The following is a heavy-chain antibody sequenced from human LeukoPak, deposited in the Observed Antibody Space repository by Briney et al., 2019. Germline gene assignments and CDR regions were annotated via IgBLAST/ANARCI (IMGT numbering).Heavy chain of an antibody. CDR1: GFTFGSYS. CDR3: ATAPGYCSTTNCASFMDV. D-gene: IGHD2-2*03. J-gene: IGHJ6*03. CDR2: ISSGSDYI. Sequence: PGGSLRLSCAASGFTFGSYSMTWVRQAPGKGLEWVSAISSGSDYIYYADSVKGRFTISRDNAKNSLYLQMNSLRAEDTAVYYCATAPGYCSTTNCASFMDVWGKGTTVTVSS. V-gene: IGHV3-21*01.